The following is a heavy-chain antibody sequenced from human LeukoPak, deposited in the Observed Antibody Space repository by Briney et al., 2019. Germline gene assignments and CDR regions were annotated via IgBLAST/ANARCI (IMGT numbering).Heavy chain of an antibody. V-gene: IGHV4-39*01. CDR2: IYYSGST. CDR1: GGSISSSSYY. J-gene: IGHJ6*02. D-gene: IGHD6-13*01. CDR3: ASTGYSSRDYYYYYGMDV. Sequence: SETLSLTCTVSGGSISSSSYYWGWIRQPPGKGLEWIGSIYYSGSTYYNPSLKSRVTISVDTSKNQFSLKLSSVTAADTAVYYCASTGYSSRDYYYYYGMDVWGQGTTVTVSS.